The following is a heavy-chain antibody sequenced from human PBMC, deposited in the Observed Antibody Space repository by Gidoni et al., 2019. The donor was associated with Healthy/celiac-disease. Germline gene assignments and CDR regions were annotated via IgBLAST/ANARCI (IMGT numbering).Heavy chain of an antibody. J-gene: IGHJ4*02. CDR3: ARGIAAAGNFDY. CDR2: IYYSGST. D-gene: IGHD6-13*01. Sequence: QVQLQESGPGLVKPSQTLSLTCTVSGGSISSGGYYWSWIRQHPGKGLEWIGYIYYSGSTYYNPSLKSRVTISVDTSKNQFSLKRSSVTAADAAVYYCARGIAAAGNFDYWGQGTLVTVSS. V-gene: IGHV4-31*03. CDR1: GGSISSGGYY.